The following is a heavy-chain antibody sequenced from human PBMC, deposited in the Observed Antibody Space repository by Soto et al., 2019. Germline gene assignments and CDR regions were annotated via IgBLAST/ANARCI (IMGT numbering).Heavy chain of an antibody. Sequence: GGSLRLSCAASGFTFSSYSMNWVRQAPGKGLEWVSSISSSSSYIYYADSVKGRFTISRDNAKNSLYLQMNSLRAEDTAVYYCARDPDSSSSWYWPRYRYYYYGMDVWGQGTTVTVSS. J-gene: IGHJ6*01. CDR1: GFTFSSYS. D-gene: IGHD6-13*01. V-gene: IGHV3-21*01. CDR2: ISSSSSYI. CDR3: ARDPDSSSSWYWPRYRYYYYGMDV.